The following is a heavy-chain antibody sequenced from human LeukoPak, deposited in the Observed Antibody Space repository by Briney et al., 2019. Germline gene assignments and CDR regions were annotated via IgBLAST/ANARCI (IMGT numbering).Heavy chain of an antibody. D-gene: IGHD3-22*01. Sequence: PSETLSLTCAVYGGSFSGYSWSWIRQPPGKGLEWIGEISHSGSTNCNPSLKSRVTMSVDTSKNQFSLKLNSVTAADTAVYYCAREGLRDSSGYYLYWFDPWGQGTLVTVSS. CDR1: GGSFSGYS. J-gene: IGHJ5*02. V-gene: IGHV4-34*01. CDR2: ISHSGST. CDR3: AREGLRDSSGYYLYWFDP.